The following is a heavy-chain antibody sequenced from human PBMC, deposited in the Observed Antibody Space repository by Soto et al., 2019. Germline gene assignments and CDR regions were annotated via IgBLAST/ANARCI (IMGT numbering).Heavy chain of an antibody. CDR1: GGTFINHA. J-gene: IGHJ6*02. CDR3: ARDDATYCGGDCYRYFFYGLDV. D-gene: IGHD2-21*02. CDR2: IIPMFGTA. Sequence: QVQLVQSGAEVKKPGSSVNISCKASGGTFINHAFSWVRQAPGQGLEWMGGIIPMFGTADYSQKFQGRVTITATESTTTAHMELSSLRSDDSAVYYCARDDATYCGGDCYRYFFYGLDVWGQGTTVTVSS. V-gene: IGHV1-69*01.